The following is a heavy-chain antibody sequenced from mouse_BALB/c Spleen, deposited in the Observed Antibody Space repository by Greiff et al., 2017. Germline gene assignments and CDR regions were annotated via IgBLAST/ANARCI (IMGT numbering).Heavy chain of an antibody. J-gene: IGHJ3*01. Sequence: EVQLQQSGPGLVKPSQSLSLTCTVTGYSITSDYAWNWIRQFPGNKLEWMGYISYSGSTSYNPSLKSRISITRDTSKNQFFLQLNSVTTEDTATYYCARGPYWGQGTLVTVSA. CDR3: ARGPY. CDR1: GYSITSDYA. V-gene: IGHV3-2*02. CDR2: ISYSGST.